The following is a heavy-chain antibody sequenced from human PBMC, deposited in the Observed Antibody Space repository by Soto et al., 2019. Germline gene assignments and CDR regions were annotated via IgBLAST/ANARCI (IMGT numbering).Heavy chain of an antibody. CDR2: IIPIFGTA. CDR3: TTVATGAPNGPDYYYYYGMDV. CDR1: GGTFSSYA. D-gene: IGHD5-12*01. J-gene: IGHJ6*02. Sequence: QVQLVQSGAEVKKPGSSVKVSCKASGGTFSSYAISWVRQAPGQGLEWMGGIIPIFGTANYAQKFQGRVTITADKSTVTAYMEMSSRRPEDAAGYYCTTVATGAPNGPDYYYYYGMDVWGQGTTVTVSS. V-gene: IGHV1-69*06.